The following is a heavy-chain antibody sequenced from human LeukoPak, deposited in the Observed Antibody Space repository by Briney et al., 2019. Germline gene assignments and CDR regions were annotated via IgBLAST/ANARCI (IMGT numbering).Heavy chain of an antibody. CDR1: GYIFTSYG. CDR3: ARGYSSSWQNRFDP. Sequence: GASVKVSCKASGYIFTSYGISWVRQAPGQGLEWMGWISAYNGNTNYAQKLQGRVNMTTDTSTSTAYMELRSLRSDDTAVYYCARGYSSSWQNRFDPWGQGTLVTVSS. D-gene: IGHD6-13*01. CDR2: ISAYNGNT. V-gene: IGHV1-18*01. J-gene: IGHJ5*02.